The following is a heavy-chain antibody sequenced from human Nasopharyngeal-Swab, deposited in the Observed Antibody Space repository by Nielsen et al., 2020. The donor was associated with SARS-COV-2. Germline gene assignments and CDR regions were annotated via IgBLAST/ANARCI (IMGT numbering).Heavy chain of an antibody. CDR3: ASRGGAAAGGQAFDI. D-gene: IGHD6-13*01. Sequence: SLKISCAASGFTFDDYAMHWVRQAPGKGLEWVSGISWNSGSIGYADSVKGRFTISRDNAKNSLYLQMNSLRAGDTALYYCASRGGAAAGGQAFDIWGQGTMVTVSS. CDR2: ISWNSGSI. J-gene: IGHJ3*02. V-gene: IGHV3-9*01. CDR1: GFTFDDYA.